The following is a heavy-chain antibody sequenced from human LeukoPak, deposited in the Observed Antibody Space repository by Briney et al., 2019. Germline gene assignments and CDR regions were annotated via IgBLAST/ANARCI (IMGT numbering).Heavy chain of an antibody. CDR3: ARQKYYYDSSGYYQDY. J-gene: IGHJ4*02. V-gene: IGHV5-51*01. D-gene: IGHD3-22*01. CDR2: IYPGDSDT. Sequence: GESLKISCKGSGYSFTSYWIGWVRQVPGKGLEWMGIIYPGDSDTRYSPSLQGQVTISADKSISTAYLQWSSLKASDTAMYYCARQKYYYDSSGYYQDYWGQGTLVTVSS. CDR1: GYSFTSYW.